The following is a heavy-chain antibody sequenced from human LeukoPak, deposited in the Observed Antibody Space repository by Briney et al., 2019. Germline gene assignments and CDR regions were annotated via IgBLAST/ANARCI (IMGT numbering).Heavy chain of an antibody. CDR2: IGAYNGNT. V-gene: IGHV1-18*01. J-gene: IGHJ4*02. D-gene: IGHD6-19*01. CDR1: GYTFTSYG. Sequence: ASVKVSCKASGYTFTSYGISWVRQAPGQGLEWMGWIGAYNGNTNYAQKLQGRVTMTTDTSTSTAYMELRSLRSDDTAVYYCARDLSGIAVAGTGDLGSLYWGQGTLVTVSS. CDR3: ARDLSGIAVAGTGDLGSLY.